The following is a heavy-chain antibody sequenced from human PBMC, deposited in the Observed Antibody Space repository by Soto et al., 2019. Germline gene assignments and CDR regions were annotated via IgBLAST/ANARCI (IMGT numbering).Heavy chain of an antibody. CDR2: INPNSGGT. CDR3: ARADSSGYSRGYYYYYYGMDV. J-gene: IGHJ6*02. V-gene: IGHV1-2*04. CDR1: GYTFTGYY. Sequence: GASVKVSCKASGYTFTGYYMHWVRQVPGQGLEWMGWINPNSGGTNYAQKCQGWVTMTRDTSISTAYMELSRLRSDDTAVYYCARADSSGYSRGYYYYYYGMDVWGQGTTVTVSS. D-gene: IGHD3-22*01.